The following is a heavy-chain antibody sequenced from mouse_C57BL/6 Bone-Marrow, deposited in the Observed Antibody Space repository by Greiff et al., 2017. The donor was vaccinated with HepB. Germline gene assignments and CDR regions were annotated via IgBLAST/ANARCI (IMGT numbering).Heavy chain of an antibody. CDR1: GYAFSSSW. CDR3: ARGLFDY. J-gene: IGHJ2*01. CDR2: IYPGDGDT. V-gene: IGHV1-82*01. D-gene: IGHD3-3*01. Sequence: QVQLKQSGPELVKPGASVKISCKASGYAFSSSWMNWVKQRPGKGLEWIGRIYPGDGDTNYNGKFKGKATLTADKSSSTTYMQLSSLTSEDSAVYFCARGLFDYWGQGTTLTVSS.